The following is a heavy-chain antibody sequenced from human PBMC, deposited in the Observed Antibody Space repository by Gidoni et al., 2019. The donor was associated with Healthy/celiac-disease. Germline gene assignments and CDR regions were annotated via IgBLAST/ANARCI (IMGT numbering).Heavy chain of an antibody. CDR3: AKDRYYDSSGYLYYFDY. CDR1: GFTFSSYC. J-gene: IGHJ4*02. V-gene: IGHV3-30*18. D-gene: IGHD3-22*01. CDR2: ISYDGSNK. Sequence: QVQLVESGGGVVQPGRSLRLCCAASGFTFSSYCMPWVRQAPGKGLEWVAGISYDGSNKYYADSVKGRFTISRDNSKNTLYLQMNSLRAEDTAVYYCAKDRYYDSSGYLYYFDYWGQGTLVTVSS.